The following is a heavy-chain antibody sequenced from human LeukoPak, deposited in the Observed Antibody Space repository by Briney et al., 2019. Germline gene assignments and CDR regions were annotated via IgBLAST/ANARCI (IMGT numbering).Heavy chain of an antibody. CDR2: ITSTSSAT. Sequence: GGSLRLSCAAPGFKFSSFSMGWVRQAPGKGLERLSYITSTSSATYYADSLQGRFTISRDNAKNSLYLQINSLRADDTAVYYCARAIASYGDSAYWGQGTLVTVSS. CDR1: GFKFSSFS. V-gene: IGHV3-48*04. D-gene: IGHD5-18*01. J-gene: IGHJ4*02. CDR3: ARAIASYGDSAY.